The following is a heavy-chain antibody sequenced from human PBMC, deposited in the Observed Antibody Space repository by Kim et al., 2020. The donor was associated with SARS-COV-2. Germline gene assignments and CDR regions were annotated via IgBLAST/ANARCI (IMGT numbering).Heavy chain of an antibody. J-gene: IGHJ4*02. CDR1: GFSLRSHD. CDR2: ISRGDNTV. D-gene: IGHD2-15*01. CDR3: AREVSLGATYVFDY. V-gene: IGHV3-48*03. Sequence: GGSLRLSCVVSGFSLRSHDMNWVRQAPGKGLEWVSYISRGDNTVYYADSVDGRFTVSKDNAKSSMYLQMNSLRPDDTAIYYCAREVSLGATYVFDYWGQGSLVTVSS.